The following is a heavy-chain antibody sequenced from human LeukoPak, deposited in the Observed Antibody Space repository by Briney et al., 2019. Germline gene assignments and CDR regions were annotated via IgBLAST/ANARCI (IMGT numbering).Heavy chain of an antibody. V-gene: IGHV3-13*01. D-gene: IGHD1-1*01. J-gene: IGHJ6*03. CDR1: GFTFSSFD. CDR2: IGTASDT. Sequence: GSLRLSCAASGFTFSSFDMHWVRQPTGQGLEWVSTIGTASDTYYPGSVEGRFTLSRDNAKNSLYLQMNSLTAGDTAVYYCARGPPRGKYYYMDVWGRGTTVTVSS. CDR3: ARGPPRGKYYYMDV.